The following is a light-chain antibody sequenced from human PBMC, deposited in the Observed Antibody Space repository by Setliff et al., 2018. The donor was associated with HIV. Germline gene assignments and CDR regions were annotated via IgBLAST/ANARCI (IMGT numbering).Light chain of an antibody. CDR3: QVWDSSSDHHV. Sequence: PPSVSVAPGKTARITCGGNNIGSKSVHWYQQKPGQAPVLVVYDDNDRPSGIPERFSGSNSGNTATLTISRVEAGDEADYYCQVWDSSSDHHVFGTGTKV. CDR1: NIGSKS. V-gene: IGLV3-21*03. J-gene: IGLJ1*01. CDR2: DDN.